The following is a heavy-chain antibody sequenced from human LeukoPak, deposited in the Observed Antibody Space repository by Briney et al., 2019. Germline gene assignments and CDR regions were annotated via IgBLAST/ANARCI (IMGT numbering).Heavy chain of an antibody. CDR1: GGTFSSYA. J-gene: IGHJ4*02. Sequence: ASVKVSCKASGGTFSSYAISWVRQAPGQGLGWMGGIIPIFGTANYAQKFQGRVTITADESTSTAYMELSSLRSEDTAVYYCARSGITMVRGVIHPTIFDYWGQGTLVTVSS. CDR2: IIPIFGTA. CDR3: ARSGITMVRGVIHPTIFDY. D-gene: IGHD3-10*01. V-gene: IGHV1-69*13.